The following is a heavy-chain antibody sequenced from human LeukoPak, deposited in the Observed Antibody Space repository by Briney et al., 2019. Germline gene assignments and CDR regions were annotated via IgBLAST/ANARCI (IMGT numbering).Heavy chain of an antibody. CDR2: INPNNGGT. D-gene: IGHD6-19*01. CDR3: ARGEAVAGTERISFDP. J-gene: IGHJ5*02. Sequence: ASVEVSCKASGYTFTGNHLHWVRQAPGQGLELMGWINPNNGGTNYAQKFQGRVTMSRDTSISIAYMELRRLRSEDTAVYYCARGEAVAGTERISFDPWGQGTLVSVSS. V-gene: IGHV1-2*02. CDR1: GYTFTGNH.